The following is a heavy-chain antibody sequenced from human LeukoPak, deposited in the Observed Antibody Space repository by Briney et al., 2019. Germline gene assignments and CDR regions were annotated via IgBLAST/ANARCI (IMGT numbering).Heavy chain of an antibody. J-gene: IGHJ4*02. CDR3: AKDPAAGISNSFDY. V-gene: IGHV3-33*06. CDR2: IWYDGSNK. Sequence: PGRSLRLSCAASGFTFSSYGMHWVRQAPGKGLEWVAVIWYDGSNKYYADSVKGRFTISRDNSKNTLYLQMNSLRAEDTAVYYCAKDPAAGISNSFDYWGQGTPVTVSS. D-gene: IGHD6-13*01. CDR1: GFTFSSYG.